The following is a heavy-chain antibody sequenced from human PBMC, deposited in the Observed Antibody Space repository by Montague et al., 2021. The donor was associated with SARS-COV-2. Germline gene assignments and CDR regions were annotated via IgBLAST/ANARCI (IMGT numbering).Heavy chain of an antibody. CDR1: GGSISDYY. CDR3: ARRLDASGTYHLPY. V-gene: IGHV4-59*12. D-gene: IGHD3-10*01. Sequence: SETLSLTCSVSGGSISDYYWSWLRQPPGKGLEWIGDVLYNRGNNYSPSFKSRVTISLDTPKNQFSLMLSSVTAADTAVDYCARRLDASGTYHLPYWGQGTLVTVSS. CDR2: VLYNRGN. J-gene: IGHJ4*02.